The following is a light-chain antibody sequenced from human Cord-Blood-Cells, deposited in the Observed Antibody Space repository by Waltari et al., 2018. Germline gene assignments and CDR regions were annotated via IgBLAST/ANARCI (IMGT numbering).Light chain of an antibody. V-gene: IGLV2-14*01. CDR1: SGDVGGYNY. Sequence: QSALTQPAPVSGSPGHSITISCTGTSGDVGGYNYVSWYQQHPGKAPKLMIYDVSNRPSGVSNRFSGSKSGNTASLTISGLQAEDEADYYCSSYTSSSTPWVFGGGTKLTVL. CDR3: SSYTSSSTPWV. J-gene: IGLJ3*02. CDR2: DVS.